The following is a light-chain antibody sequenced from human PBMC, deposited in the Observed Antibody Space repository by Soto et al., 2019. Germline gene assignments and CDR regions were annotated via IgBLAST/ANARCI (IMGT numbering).Light chain of an antibody. J-gene: IGKJ2*01. CDR1: QSISTF. CDR2: AAS. Sequence: DIQMTQSPSSLSASVGDRVTISCRARQSISTFLNWYQQKPGKAPKPLIYAASSLQSGVPSRFSGSGSGTDFTLTISSLQPEDFATYYCQQSFSAPRTFGQGTKLEIK. V-gene: IGKV1-39*01. CDR3: QQSFSAPRT.